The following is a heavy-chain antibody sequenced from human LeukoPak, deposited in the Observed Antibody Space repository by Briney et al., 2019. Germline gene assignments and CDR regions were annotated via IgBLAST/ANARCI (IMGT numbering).Heavy chain of an antibody. CDR2: INPNSGGT. Sequence: ASVKVSCKASGYTFTGYYMHWVRQAPGQGLEWMGWINPNSGGTNYAQKLQGRVTMTTDTSTSTAYMELSSLRSEDTAVYYCARIVSGWYDDYWGQGTLVTVSS. CDR3: ARIVSGWYDDY. V-gene: IGHV1-2*02. D-gene: IGHD6-19*01. J-gene: IGHJ4*02. CDR1: GYTFTGYY.